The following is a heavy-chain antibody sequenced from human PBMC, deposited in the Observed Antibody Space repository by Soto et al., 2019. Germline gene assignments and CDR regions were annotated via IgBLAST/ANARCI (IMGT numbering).Heavy chain of an antibody. V-gene: IGHV3-23*01. CDR2: ISGSGIST. D-gene: IGHD6-19*01. CDR1: AFTFSSYA. Sequence: EVQLLESGGGLVQPGGSLRLSCAASAFTFSSYAMSWVRQSPGKGLEWVSGISGSGISTYYADSVKDRFSISRDNSKNTLYLQMDSLRAEDTAVYYCARDPGAITVAGNFDYWGQGTLVNVSS. CDR3: ARDPGAITVAGNFDY. J-gene: IGHJ4*02.